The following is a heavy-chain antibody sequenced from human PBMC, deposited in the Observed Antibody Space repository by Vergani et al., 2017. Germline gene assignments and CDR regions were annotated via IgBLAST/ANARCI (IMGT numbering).Heavy chain of an antibody. D-gene: IGHD1-26*01. V-gene: IGHV1-2*02. CDR1: GYTFTGYY. Sequence: QVQLVQSGAEVKKPGASVKVSCKASGYTFTGYYMHWVRQAPGQGLEWMGWINPNSGGTNYAQKFQGRVTMTRDTSISTAYMELSRLRSDDTAVYYCARTTPPTSGSYSHYYYGMDVWGQGTTVTVS. CDR3: ARTTPPTSGSYSHYYYGMDV. J-gene: IGHJ6*02. CDR2: INPNSGGT.